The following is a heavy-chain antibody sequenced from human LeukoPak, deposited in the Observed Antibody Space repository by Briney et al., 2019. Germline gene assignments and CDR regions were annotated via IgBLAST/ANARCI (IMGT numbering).Heavy chain of an antibody. D-gene: IGHD5-18*01. CDR3: ARVLDMVIGGYDP. J-gene: IGHJ5*02. V-gene: IGHV4-61*02. CDR1: GGSISSGGYS. CDR2: IYTSGST. Sequence: PSETLSLTCAVSGGSISSGGYSWSWIRQPAGKGLEWIGRIYTSGSTNYNPSLKSRVTMSVDTSKNQFSLKLSSVTAADTAVYYCARVLDMVIGGYDPWGQGTLVTVSS.